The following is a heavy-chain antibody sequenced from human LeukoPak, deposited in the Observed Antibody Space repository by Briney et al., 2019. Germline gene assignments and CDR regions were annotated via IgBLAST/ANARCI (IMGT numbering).Heavy chain of an antibody. CDR2: MSSTSSYI. CDR3: AREAGGYSYATHLDY. D-gene: IGHD5-18*01. CDR1: GFTFSSYS. Sequence: GGSLRLSCAASGFTFSSYSMNCVRQAPGKGLEGVSYMSSTSSYIFYADSLKGRFTISRDNAKNSLFLQMNSLRAEDTAVYYWAREAGGYSYATHLDYWGQGTLVTVSS. J-gene: IGHJ4*02. V-gene: IGHV3-21*01.